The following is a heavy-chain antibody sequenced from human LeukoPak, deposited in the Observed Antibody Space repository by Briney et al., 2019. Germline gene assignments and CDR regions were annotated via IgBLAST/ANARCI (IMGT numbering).Heavy chain of an antibody. CDR1: GGSISSYY. J-gene: IGHJ3*02. CDR2: TYYSGGT. CDR3: ARVVTMVRGVKAGAFDI. V-gene: IGHV4-59*01. Sequence: SETLSLTCTVSGGSISSYYWSWIRQPPGKGLEWIGYTYYSGGTNYNPSLKSRVTISVDTSKNQFSLKLSSVTAADTAVYYCARVVTMVRGVKAGAFDIWGQGTMVTVSS. D-gene: IGHD3-10*01.